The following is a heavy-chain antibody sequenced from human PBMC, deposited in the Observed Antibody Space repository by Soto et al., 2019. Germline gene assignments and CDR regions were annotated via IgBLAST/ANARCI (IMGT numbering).Heavy chain of an antibody. CDR1: AASITSGGYY. CDR3: ARVARYYDSGVWGGYFQY. J-gene: IGHJ4*02. CDR2: MYYSGVT. Sequence: QVQLQESGPGLVKPSQTLSLTCTVSAASITSGGYYWSWIRQDPGKGLEWIGYMYYSGVTWYNPSCQSRVTMSVATSKNQFSLKVNSVTAADTAVYYCARVARYYDSGVWGGYFQYWGQGTLVTVSS. D-gene: IGHD3-16*01. V-gene: IGHV4-31*03.